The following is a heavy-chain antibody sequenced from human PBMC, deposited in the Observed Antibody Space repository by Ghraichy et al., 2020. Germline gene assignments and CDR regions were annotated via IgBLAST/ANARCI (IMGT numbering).Heavy chain of an antibody. D-gene: IGHD2-15*01. CDR2: IYYSGST. J-gene: IGHJ6*02. CDR3: ARLGLGYCSCGSCLNLYGMDV. CDR1: GGSISSSSYY. Sequence: SETLSLTCTVSGGSISSSSYYWGWIRQPPGKGLEWIGSIYYSGSTYYNPSLKSRVTISVDTSKNQFSLKLSSVTAADTAVYYCARLGLGYCSCGSCLNLYGMDVWGQGTTVTVSS. V-gene: IGHV4-39*01.